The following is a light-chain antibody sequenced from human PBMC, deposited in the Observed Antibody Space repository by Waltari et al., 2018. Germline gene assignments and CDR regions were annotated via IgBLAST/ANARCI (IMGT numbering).Light chain of an antibody. CDR2: GAS. Sequence: LSCRASQSVSQSLAWYQQKPGQAPRLLIYGASIRATGIPDRFSGSGSWTDFSLTISRLEPEDFSVYYCHKYVNLPATFGQGTKVEIK. V-gene: IGKV3-20*01. CDR3: HKYVNLPAT. J-gene: IGKJ1*01. CDR1: QSVSQS.